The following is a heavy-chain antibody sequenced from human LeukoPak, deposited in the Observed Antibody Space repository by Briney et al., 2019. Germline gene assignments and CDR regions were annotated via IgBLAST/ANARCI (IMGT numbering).Heavy chain of an antibody. J-gene: IGHJ3*02. V-gene: IGHV4-4*02. CDR1: GGSISSGYW. CDR3: AGAYCGGDCYSGRTFDI. CDR2: VYHSGST. Sequence: SETLSLTCAVSGGSISSGYWWSWVRQPPGKGLEWIGEVYHSGSTNYSPSLKSRVTLSVDKSKNQLSLRLSSVTAADTAVYYCAGAYCGGDCYSGRTFDIWGQGTMVTVSS. D-gene: IGHD2-21*02.